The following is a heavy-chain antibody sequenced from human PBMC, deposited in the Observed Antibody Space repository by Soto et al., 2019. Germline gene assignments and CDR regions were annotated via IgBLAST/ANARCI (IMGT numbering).Heavy chain of an antibody. CDR3: ALTTMVLSQAFDI. J-gene: IGHJ3*02. D-gene: IGHD2-8*02. CDR2: IIPMFRTA. V-gene: IGHV1-69*12. Sequence: QVQLVQSGAEVKKPGSSVKVSCKASGGTFSTYGFSWVRQAPGQGLEWMGGIIPMFRTATYAQKFQGALTITADESTRTVYMELSGLKSEDTAVYYCALTTMVLSQAFDIWGQGTVVTVPS. CDR1: GGTFSTYG.